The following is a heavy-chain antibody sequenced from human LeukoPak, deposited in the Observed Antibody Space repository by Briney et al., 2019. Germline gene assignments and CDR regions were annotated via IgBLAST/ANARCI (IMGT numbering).Heavy chain of an antibody. V-gene: IGHV4-59*01. D-gene: IGHD6-19*01. CDR1: GGSISSYY. Sequence: PSETLSLTCTVSGGSISSYYWSWIRQPPGKGLEWIGYIYYSGSTNYNPSLKSRVTISVDTSKNQFSLKLSSVTAADTAVYYCARDQRSSGWVWALWGQGTLVTVSS. CDR3: ARDQRSSGWVWAL. J-gene: IGHJ4*02. CDR2: IYYSGST.